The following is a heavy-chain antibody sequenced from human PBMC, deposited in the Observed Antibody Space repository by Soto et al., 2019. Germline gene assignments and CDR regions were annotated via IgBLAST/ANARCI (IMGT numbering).Heavy chain of an antibody. CDR2: IWYDGSYK. CDR3: ARGNWKYGYFDY. J-gene: IGHJ4*02. D-gene: IGHD1-7*01. Sequence: QVQVVESGGGVVQPGRSLRLSCAESGFTFSSSGMHWVRQAPGKGLQWLAVIWYDGSYKYNADSVKGRFTISRDNSKNMLYLQMNSLRAEDTAVYYCARGNWKYGYFDYWGQGTLVTVSS. V-gene: IGHV3-33*01. CDR1: GFTFSSSG.